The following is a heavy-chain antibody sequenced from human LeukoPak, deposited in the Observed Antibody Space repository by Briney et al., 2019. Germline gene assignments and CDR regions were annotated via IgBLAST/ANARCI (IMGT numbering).Heavy chain of an antibody. Sequence: SETLSLTCAVYGGSFSGYYWSWIRQPPGKGLEWIGEINHSGSTNYNPSLKSRVTISVDTSKNQFSLKLSSVTAADTAVYYCASFKGGSGSYYFDYWGRGTLVTVSS. J-gene: IGHJ4*02. CDR2: INHSGST. CDR3: ASFKGGSGSYYFDY. D-gene: IGHD3-10*01. V-gene: IGHV4-34*01. CDR1: GGSFSGYY.